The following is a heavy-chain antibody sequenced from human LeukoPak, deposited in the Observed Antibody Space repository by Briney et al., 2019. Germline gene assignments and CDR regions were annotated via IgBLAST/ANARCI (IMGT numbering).Heavy chain of an antibody. CDR1: GFTFDDYA. Sequence: GGSLRLSCAASGFTFDDYAMLWVRQAPGKGLEWVSGISWNSGSIGYADSVKGRFTISRDNAKNSLYLQMNSLRAEDTALYYCAKGKDGRGDWFDPWGQGTLVTVSS. V-gene: IGHV3-9*01. J-gene: IGHJ5*02. D-gene: IGHD1-26*01. CDR2: ISWNSGSI. CDR3: AKGKDGRGDWFDP.